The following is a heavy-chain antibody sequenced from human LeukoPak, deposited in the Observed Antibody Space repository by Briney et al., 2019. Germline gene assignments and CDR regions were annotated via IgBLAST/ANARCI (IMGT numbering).Heavy chain of an antibody. J-gene: IGHJ5*02. CDR2: ISGSGTT. CDR1: GFTLSSYA. CDR3: AKGSSTGSSWHNWFDP. D-gene: IGHD6-13*01. Sequence: PGGSLRLSCAGSGFTLSSYAMSWVQAPGKGLEWVSGISGSGTTYYADSVKGRFTISRDNSKNTLYLEMNSLRAEDTAVYHCAKGSSTGSSWHNWFDPWGQGTLVTVSS. V-gene: IGHV3-23*01.